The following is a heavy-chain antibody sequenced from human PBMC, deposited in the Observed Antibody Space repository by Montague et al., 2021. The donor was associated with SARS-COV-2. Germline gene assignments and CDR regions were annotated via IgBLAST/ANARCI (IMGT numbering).Heavy chain of an antibody. CDR3: ARCSGSSFYYFGMDV. J-gene: IGHJ6*02. Sequence: SETLSLTCTLSGSSFSGYYWSWIRQSPGKGLEWIGYIYYSGSTNYNPSLKSRIAISLDTSKNRFSLKLTSVTAADTAVYYCARCSGSSFYYFGMDVWGQGTTVSVSS. CDR1: GSSFSGYY. CDR2: IYYSGST. V-gene: IGHV4-59*01. D-gene: IGHD3-10*02.